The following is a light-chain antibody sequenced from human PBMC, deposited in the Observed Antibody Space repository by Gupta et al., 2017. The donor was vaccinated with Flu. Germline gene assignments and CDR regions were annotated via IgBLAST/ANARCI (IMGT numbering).Light chain of an antibody. Sequence: QSALTQPASVSGSPGQAITISCTGTSSDIQIFNLVSWYQQHPGKAPKLIIYEVTRRPSGVSDRFSGSKFGSTASLTISGLQPEDEAEYHCCSYAGVSTFNWVFGGGTKVTVL. CDR1: SSDIQIFNL. CDR2: EVT. CDR3: CSYAGVSTFNWV. V-gene: IGLV2-23*02. J-gene: IGLJ3*02.